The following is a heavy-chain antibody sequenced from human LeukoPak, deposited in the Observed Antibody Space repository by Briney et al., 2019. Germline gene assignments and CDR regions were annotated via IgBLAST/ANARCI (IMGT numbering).Heavy chain of an antibody. CDR1: GGSISSSSYY. D-gene: IGHD3-3*01. CDR2: ISSSSSII. V-gene: IGHV3-48*01. J-gene: IGHJ6*04. Sequence: PSETQSLTCTVSGGSISSSSYYWGWVRQAPGKGLEWVSYISSSSSIIYYADSVKGRFTISRDNAKNSLYLQMNSLRAEDTAIYYCARDRSITNFGVVRRNKAGTLDVWGKGPRSSSPQ. CDR3: ARDRSITNFGVVRRNKAGTLDV.